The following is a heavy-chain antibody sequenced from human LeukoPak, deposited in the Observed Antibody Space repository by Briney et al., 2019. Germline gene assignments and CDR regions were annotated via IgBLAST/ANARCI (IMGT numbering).Heavy chain of an antibody. D-gene: IGHD6-6*01. CDR3: TRVVAARPSGY. V-gene: IGHV3-49*04. CDR2: IRSKAHGGTT. Sequence: GGSLRLSCTASGFTFGDYAMSWVRQAPGKGLEWVGFIRSKAHGGTTEYAASVKGRFTISRDDSKSIAYLQMNSLKTEDTAVYYCTRVVAARPSGYWGQGTLVTVSS. J-gene: IGHJ4*02. CDR1: GFTFGDYA.